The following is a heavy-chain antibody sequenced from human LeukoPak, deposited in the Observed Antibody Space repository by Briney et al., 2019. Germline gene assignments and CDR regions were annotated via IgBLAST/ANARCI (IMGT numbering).Heavy chain of an antibody. CDR2: INPNSGGT. J-gene: IGHJ4*02. CDR3: ARDFTAVDYDLWSAPPMYHFDY. Sequence: GASVKVSCKASGYSFTGYHMHWVRQAPGQGLEWMGWINPNSGGTNYAQKFQGWVTMTRDTSISTAYMELSRLRSDDTAVYYCARDFTAVDYDLWSAPPMYHFDYWGQGTLVTVSS. CDR1: GYSFTGYH. D-gene: IGHD3-3*01. V-gene: IGHV1-2*04.